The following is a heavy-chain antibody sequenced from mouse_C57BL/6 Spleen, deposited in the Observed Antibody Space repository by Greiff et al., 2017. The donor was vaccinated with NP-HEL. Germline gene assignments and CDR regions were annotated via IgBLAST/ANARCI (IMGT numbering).Heavy chain of an antibody. CDR3: VSSTVVATRAMDY. J-gene: IGHJ4*01. Sequence: EVKLMESGGGLVQPKGSLKLSCAASGFSFNTYAMNWVRQAPGKGLEWVARIRSKSNNYATYYADSVKDRFTISRDDSESMLYLQMNNLKTEDTAMYYCVSSTVVATRAMDYWGQGTSVTVSS. D-gene: IGHD1-1*01. V-gene: IGHV10-1*01. CDR2: IRSKSNNYAT. CDR1: GFSFNTYA.